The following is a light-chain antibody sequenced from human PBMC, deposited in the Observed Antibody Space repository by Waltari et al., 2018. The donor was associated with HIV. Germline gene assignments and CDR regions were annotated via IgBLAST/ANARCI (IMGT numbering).Light chain of an antibody. CDR2: KDS. J-gene: IGLJ3*02. CDR3: QSADSNASLWV. Sequence: SYELTQPPSVSVSPGQTARITCSGDALPKQYAYWYQQRPGQAPVLGIYKDSDRPSGISERLSGSRPWTTATLTIIEVQAQDEADYHCQSADSNASLWVFGGGTKLTVL. V-gene: IGLV3-25*03. CDR1: ALPKQY.